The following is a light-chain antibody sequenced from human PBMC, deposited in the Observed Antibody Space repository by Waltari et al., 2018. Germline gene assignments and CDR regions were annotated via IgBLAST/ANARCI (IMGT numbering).Light chain of an antibody. Sequence: EIVMTQSPGTLSVSPGGRATLSCRASQSVSTNLAWYQQKPGQSPRLIIFDASTRATGVPGRFSGSGSGTDVTLTISRLQSQDFAVYYCQQYDDWPGTFGQGTKVEIK. CDR2: DAS. V-gene: IGKV3-15*01. CDR1: QSVSTN. J-gene: IGKJ1*01. CDR3: QQYDDWPGT.